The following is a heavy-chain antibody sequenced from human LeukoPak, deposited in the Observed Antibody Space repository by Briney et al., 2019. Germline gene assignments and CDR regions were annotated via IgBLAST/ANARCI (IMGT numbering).Heavy chain of an antibody. CDR3: ARVSGSTGGFDY. J-gene: IGHJ4*02. CDR1: GFSISSDYY. Sequence: PSETLSLTCTVSGFSISSDYYWGWIRQPPGKGLEWIGSLYHSGSSYYNPSLKSRVTISVDTSRSQFSLKLSSVTAADTAVYYCARVSGSTGGFDYWGQGTLVTVSS. CDR2: LYHSGSS. V-gene: IGHV4-38-2*02. D-gene: IGHD1-26*01.